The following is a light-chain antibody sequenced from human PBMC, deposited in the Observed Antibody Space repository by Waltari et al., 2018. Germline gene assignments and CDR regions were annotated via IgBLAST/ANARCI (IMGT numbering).Light chain of an antibody. V-gene: IGKV3-15*01. Sequence: EIVMTQSPATLSVSPGERATLSCRASQSVSSNLAWYQQKPGQAPRLLIYGASTRATGSPARFSGSGSETEFTLTISSLQSEDFAVYYCQQYNNWPRTFGQGTKVEIK. CDR2: GAS. J-gene: IGKJ1*01. CDR1: QSVSSN. CDR3: QQYNNWPRT.